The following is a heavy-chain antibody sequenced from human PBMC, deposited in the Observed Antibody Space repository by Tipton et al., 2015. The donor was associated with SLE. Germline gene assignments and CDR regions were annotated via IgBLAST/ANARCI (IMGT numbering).Heavy chain of an antibody. CDR3: ARAQRLVRWFDP. J-gene: IGHJ5*02. Sequence: TLSLTCAVYGGSFSGYYWSWIRQPPGKGLEWIGSIYYSGSTYHNPSLKSRVTISVDTSKNQFSLKLSSVTAADTAVYYCARAQRLVRWFDPWGQGTLVTVSS. V-gene: IGHV4-34*01. D-gene: IGHD6-13*01. CDR1: GGSFSGYY. CDR2: IYYSGST.